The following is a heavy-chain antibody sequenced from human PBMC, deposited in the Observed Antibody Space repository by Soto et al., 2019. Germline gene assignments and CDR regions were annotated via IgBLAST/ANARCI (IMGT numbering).Heavy chain of an antibody. CDR3: ARDGSSSWPNFDY. V-gene: IGHV1-18*01. CDR2: ISGYNGNT. Sequence: QVQLVQSGAEVKKPGASVKVSCKASGYTFSNYGISWVRQAPGQGLEWMGWISGYNGNTHYAQKFQGRVTMTTDTSTSTAYMEMRSLRSDDTAMFYCARDGSSSWPNFDYWGQGTLVTVSS. CDR1: GYTFSNYG. D-gene: IGHD6-13*01. J-gene: IGHJ4*02.